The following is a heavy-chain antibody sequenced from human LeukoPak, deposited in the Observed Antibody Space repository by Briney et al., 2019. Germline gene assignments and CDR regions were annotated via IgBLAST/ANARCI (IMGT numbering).Heavy chain of an antibody. J-gene: IGHJ5*02. Sequence: GSSVKVSCKASGGTFSSYAINWVRQATGQGLEWMGWMNPNSGNTGYAQKFQGRVTMTRNTSISTAYMELSSLRSEDTAVYYCAREDRVVRGVSGEFDPWGQGTLVTVSS. V-gene: IGHV1-8*02. D-gene: IGHD3-10*01. CDR2: MNPNSGNT. CDR1: GGTFSSYA. CDR3: AREDRVVRGVSGEFDP.